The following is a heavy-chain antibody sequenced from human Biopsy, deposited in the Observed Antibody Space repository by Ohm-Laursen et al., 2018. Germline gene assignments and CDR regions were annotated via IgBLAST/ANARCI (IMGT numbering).Heavy chain of an antibody. CDR3: ARDTRWSPYSMDV. CDR1: GFPFSDYY. CDR2: VSGGGTI. D-gene: IGHD4-23*01. V-gene: IGHV3-11*01. J-gene: IGHJ6*02. Sequence: SLRLSCTASGFPFSDYYTRWIRQAPGRGLEWVSYVSGGGTIYYGDSMKGRVTISRDNAKNSLYLQMHSLRAEDTAVYYCARDTRWSPYSMDVWGQGTTVTVSS.